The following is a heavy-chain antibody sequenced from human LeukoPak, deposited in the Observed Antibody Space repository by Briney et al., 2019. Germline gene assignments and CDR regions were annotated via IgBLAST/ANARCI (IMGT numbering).Heavy chain of an antibody. V-gene: IGHV1-69*13. CDR1: GGTFSSYA. CDR3: GVGPDNYYYYYGMDV. CDR2: IIPIFGTA. Sequence: SVKVSCKASGGTFSSYAISWVRQAPGQGLEWMGGIIPIFGTANYAQKFQGRVTITADESTSTAYMELGSLRSEDTAVYYCGVGPDNYYYYYGMDVWGQGTTVTVSS. J-gene: IGHJ6*02. D-gene: IGHD1-26*01.